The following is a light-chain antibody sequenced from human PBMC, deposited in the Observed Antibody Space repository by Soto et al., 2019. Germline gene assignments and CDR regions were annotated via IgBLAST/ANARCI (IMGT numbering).Light chain of an antibody. CDR3: SSYTSISTYV. CDR2: DVT. J-gene: IGLJ1*01. V-gene: IGLV2-14*01. Sequence: QSVPTQPASVSGSPGQSITISCTGTSSDVGGYNFVSWYQRHPDKAPKLMIYDVTNRPSGVSNRSSGSKSGNTASLTISGLQAEDEADYYCSSYTSISTYVFGTGTKVTVL. CDR1: SSDVGGYNF.